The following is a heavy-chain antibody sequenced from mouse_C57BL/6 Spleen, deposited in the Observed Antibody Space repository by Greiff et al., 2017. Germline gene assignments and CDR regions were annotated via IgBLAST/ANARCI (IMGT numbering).Heavy chain of an antibody. Sequence: QVQLQQSGPGLVQPSQSLSITCTVSGFSLTSYGVHWVRQPPGKGLEWLGVIWSGGSTDYNAAFISRLSISKDNSKSQVFFKMNSLQADDTAIYYCAKMDDGGYAMDYWGQGTSVTVSS. CDR3: AKMDDGGYAMDY. J-gene: IGHJ4*01. CDR2: IWSGGST. V-gene: IGHV2-4*01. CDR1: GFSLTSYG. D-gene: IGHD2-12*01.